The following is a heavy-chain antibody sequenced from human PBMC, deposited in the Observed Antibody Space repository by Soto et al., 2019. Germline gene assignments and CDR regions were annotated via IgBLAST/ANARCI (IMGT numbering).Heavy chain of an antibody. D-gene: IGHD4-17*01. Sequence: SETLSLTCVVSGGSLSSYYWSWIRQPPGKGLEWIGYIYYSGSTNYNPSLKSRVTISVDTSKNQFSLKLSSVTAADTAVYYCARGGTTVVDYWGQGTLVTVSS. CDR2: IYYSGST. V-gene: IGHV4-59*01. CDR1: GGSLSSYY. J-gene: IGHJ4*02. CDR3: ARGGTTVVDY.